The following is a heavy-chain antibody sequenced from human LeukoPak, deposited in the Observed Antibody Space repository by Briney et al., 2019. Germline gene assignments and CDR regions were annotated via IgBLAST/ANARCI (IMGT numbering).Heavy chain of an antibody. J-gene: IGHJ6*03. D-gene: IGHD6-13*01. Sequence: GGSLRLSCAASGFRFNNYAMHWVRQPPGTGLEWVGVISMDGIQEYYADSVKGRFSISRDNSKNSLYLQMDSLRVEDTAVYYCVRDPSYGSSWYYYMDVWGKGTTVTVSS. CDR2: ISMDGIQE. CDR3: VRDPSYGSSWYYYMDV. V-gene: IGHV3-30*04. CDR1: GFRFNNYA.